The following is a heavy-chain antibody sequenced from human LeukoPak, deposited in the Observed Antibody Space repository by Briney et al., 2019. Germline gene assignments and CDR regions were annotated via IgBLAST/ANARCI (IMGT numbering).Heavy chain of an antibody. CDR3: ARVHQTRGYDILTGYYYYYYGMDV. Sequence: ASVKVSCKASGYTFTSYGISWVRQAPGQGLEWMGWINAYNGNTNYAQKLQGRVTMTTDTSTSTAYMELRSLRSDDTAVYYCARVHQTRGYDILTGYYYYYYGMDVWGQGTTVTVSS. CDR2: INAYNGNT. CDR1: GYTFTSYG. V-gene: IGHV1-18*01. J-gene: IGHJ6*02. D-gene: IGHD3-9*01.